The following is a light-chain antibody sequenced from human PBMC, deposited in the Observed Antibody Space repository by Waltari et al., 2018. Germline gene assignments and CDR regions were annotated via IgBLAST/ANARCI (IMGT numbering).Light chain of an antibody. CDR3: QSGGHGTWV. Sequence: QLVLTQSPSASASLGASVKHTRTLDSGHRTNLTAAHQQPPQKGPRYLMKVNSDGSHSKGDEIPDRFSGSSSSSGTERYLTISSVQSEDEADYYCQSGGHGTWVFGGGTKLTVL. J-gene: IGLJ3*02. CDR2: VNSDGSH. CDR1: SGHRTNL. V-gene: IGLV4-69*02.